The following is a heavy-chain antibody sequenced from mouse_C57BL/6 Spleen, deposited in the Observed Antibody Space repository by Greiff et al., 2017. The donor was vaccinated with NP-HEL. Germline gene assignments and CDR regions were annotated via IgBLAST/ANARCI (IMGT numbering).Heavy chain of an antibody. CDR3: ARDLIPYFDY. V-gene: IGHV3-6*01. D-gene: IGHD1-1*01. CDR2: ISYDGSN. J-gene: IGHJ2*01. Sequence: EVQLQQSGPGLVKPSQSLSLTCSVTGYSITSGYYWNWIRQFPGNKLEWMGYISYDGSNNYNPSLKNRISITRDTSKNQFFLKLNSVTTEDTATYYCARDLIPYFDYWGQGTTLTVSS. CDR1: GYSITSGYY.